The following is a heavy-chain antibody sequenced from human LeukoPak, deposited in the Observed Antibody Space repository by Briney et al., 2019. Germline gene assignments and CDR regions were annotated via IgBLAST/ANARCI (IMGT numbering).Heavy chain of an antibody. J-gene: IGHJ4*02. V-gene: IGHV4-4*02. D-gene: IGHD2/OR15-2a*01. CDR1: GGSISSNNW. CDR3: ARNMVGETTFDY. Sequence: SGTLPLTCAVSGGSISSNNWWSWVRQPPGKGLEWIGEISHSGSTGYNPSLKSRVTISVDKSKNHYSLKLSSVTAADTAVYYCARNMVGETTFDYWGQGTLVTVSS. CDR2: ISHSGST.